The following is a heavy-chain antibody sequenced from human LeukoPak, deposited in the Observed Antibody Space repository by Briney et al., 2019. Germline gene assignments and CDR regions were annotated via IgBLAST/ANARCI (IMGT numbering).Heavy chain of an antibody. Sequence: GGSLRLSCAASGFTFSSYAMSCVRQAPGKGLEWVSVISGSGGSTYYADSVKGRFTISRDNSKNTLYLQMNSLRAEVTAVYYCAKALLWFGIDSYFDYWGQGTLVTVSS. CDR2: ISGSGGST. CDR3: AKALLWFGIDSYFDY. J-gene: IGHJ4*02. V-gene: IGHV3-23*01. CDR1: GFTFSSYA. D-gene: IGHD3-10*01.